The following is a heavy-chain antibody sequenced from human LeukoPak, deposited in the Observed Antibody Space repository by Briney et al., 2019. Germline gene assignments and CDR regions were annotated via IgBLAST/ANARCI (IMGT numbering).Heavy chain of an antibody. D-gene: IGHD3-10*01. CDR3: ARESLWFGNDY. CDR2: INQDGTEK. V-gene: IGHV3-7*01. Sequence: GESLRLSCAASGFTFTTYWMTWVRQAPGKGLEWVANINQDGTEKYYVDSVKGRFTISRDNAKNSLYLQMNSLRAEDTAVYYCARESLWFGNDYWGQGTLVTVSS. CDR1: GFTFTTYW. J-gene: IGHJ4*02.